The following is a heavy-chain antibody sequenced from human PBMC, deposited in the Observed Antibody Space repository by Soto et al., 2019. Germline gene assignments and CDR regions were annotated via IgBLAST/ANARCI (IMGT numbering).Heavy chain of an antibody. CDR1: GFRYRDHW. Sequence: EVQVVESGGGLVQPGESLRLSCAASGFRYRDHWMSWVRQAPGKGPEWVANIHPDLSDISYVDSVKGRFTISRDNAENSVYLQMNSLRVEDTAIYYCVRGHGWFDPWGQGALVTVSS. V-gene: IGHV3-7*01. CDR3: VRGHGWFDP. J-gene: IGHJ5*02. CDR2: IHPDLSDI.